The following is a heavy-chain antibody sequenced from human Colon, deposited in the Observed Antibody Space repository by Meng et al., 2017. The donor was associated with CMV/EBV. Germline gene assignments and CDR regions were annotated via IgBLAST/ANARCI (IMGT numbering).Heavy chain of an antibody. CDR2: INEDGSDI. D-gene: IGHD4-11*01. CDR3: ARDMGIYTNYVYY. Sequence: GGSLRLSCAASGFTFSRHWMTWVRQGPGKGLEWVANINEDGSDIYYVDSVKGRFTISRDNAENSLYLQMNSLRAEDTAVYYCARDMGIYTNYVYYWGQGTLVTVSS. CDR1: GFTFSRHW. J-gene: IGHJ4*02. V-gene: IGHV3-7*01.